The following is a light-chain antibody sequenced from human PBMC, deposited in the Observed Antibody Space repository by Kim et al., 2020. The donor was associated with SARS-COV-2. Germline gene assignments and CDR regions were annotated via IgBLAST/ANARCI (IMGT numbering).Light chain of an antibody. CDR2: GAS. V-gene: IGKV1-39*01. Sequence: DIQMTQSPSSLSAFVGDRVTITCRASQSISSYLNWYQQKPGKAPKLLIYGASSLQSGDPSRFSGSGSGTDFTLTISSLQPEDFATYYCQPSYSTPLTFGGGTKVEI. CDR1: QSISSY. J-gene: IGKJ4*01. CDR3: QPSYSTPLT.